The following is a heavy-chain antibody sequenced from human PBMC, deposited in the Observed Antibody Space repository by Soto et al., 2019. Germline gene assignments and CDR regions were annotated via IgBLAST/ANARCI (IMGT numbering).Heavy chain of an antibody. CDR1: GGSISSSNW. J-gene: IGHJ3*02. D-gene: IGHD6-19*01. V-gene: IGHV4-4*02. Sequence: QVHLQESGPGLVKPSGTLSLTCAVSGGSISSSNWWTWVRQPPGKGLEWIGEIYHRGSTNYSPSLKSRVAVSLDKSKNHFSLKLSSVTAADTAVYYCASTRYSSGFYDAFDIWGQGTMVTVSS. CDR3: ASTRYSSGFYDAFDI. CDR2: IYHRGST.